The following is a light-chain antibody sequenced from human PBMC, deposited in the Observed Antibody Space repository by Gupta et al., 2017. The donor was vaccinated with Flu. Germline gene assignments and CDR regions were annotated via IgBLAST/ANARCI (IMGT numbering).Light chain of an antibody. CDR2: EVS. Sequence: SLLTPPSFAFGATGTSIITCCTRTSSDVGGNNYVPWYQQYPGKAPKLMIYEVSNRPSGISKRFSGSKSGNTATLTISGLQAEDEADYYCNSYTSSSTLYVFGTGTKVTVL. CDR3: NSYTSSSTLYV. V-gene: IGLV2-14*01. J-gene: IGLJ1*01. CDR1: SSDVGGNNY.